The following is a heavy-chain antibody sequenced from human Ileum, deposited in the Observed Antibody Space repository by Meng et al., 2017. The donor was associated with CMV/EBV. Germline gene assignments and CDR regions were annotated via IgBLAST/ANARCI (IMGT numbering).Heavy chain of an antibody. CDR1: GFTFSNAW. Sequence: LSLTCAASGFTFSNAWMSWVRQAPGKGLEWVGRLRSQTDGGTTDYAAPVKGRFTISRDDSKNTLYLQMSSLKTDDTAMYYCTTDWKRSISYWGQGTLVTVSS. V-gene: IGHV3-15*01. CDR3: TTDWKRSISY. CDR2: LRSQTDGGTT. J-gene: IGHJ4*02. D-gene: IGHD3-3*02.